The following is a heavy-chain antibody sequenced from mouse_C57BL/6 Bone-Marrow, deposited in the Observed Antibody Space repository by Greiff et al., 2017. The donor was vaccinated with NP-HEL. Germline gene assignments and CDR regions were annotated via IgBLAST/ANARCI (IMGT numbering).Heavy chain of an antibody. CDR3: ARRGNFLFDY. Sequence: EVKLMESGGGLVQPGGSLKLSCAASGFTFSDYYMYWVRQTPEKRLEWVAYISNGGGSTYYPDNVKGRFTISRDNAKNTLYLQMSRLKSEDTAMYYCARRGNFLFDYWGQGTTLTVSS. V-gene: IGHV5-12*01. D-gene: IGHD2-1*01. CDR1: GFTFSDYY. CDR2: ISNGGGST. J-gene: IGHJ2*01.